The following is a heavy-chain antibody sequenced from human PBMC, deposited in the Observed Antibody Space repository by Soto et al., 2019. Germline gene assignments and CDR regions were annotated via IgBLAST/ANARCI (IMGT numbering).Heavy chain of an antibody. CDR1: GGTFSSYS. CDR2: IIPIFGTA. Sequence: QVQLVQSGAEVKKPGSSVKVSCKASGGTFSSYSINWVRQAPGQGLEWMGEIIPIFGTANYAQKFQGRVTITADDATRTAYMELSSLRSEGTGVYYCARDGGRHSGGIDYWGQGTLVTVSS. CDR3: ARDGGRHSGGIDY. V-gene: IGHV1-69*01. D-gene: IGHD1-26*01. J-gene: IGHJ4*02.